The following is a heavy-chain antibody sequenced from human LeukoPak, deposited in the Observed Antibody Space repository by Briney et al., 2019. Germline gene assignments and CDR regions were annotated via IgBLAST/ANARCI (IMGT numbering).Heavy chain of an antibody. CDR2: IYYGGST. D-gene: IGHD6-6*01. CDR1: GDSISSSY. CDR3: ARHEYIAARPDY. J-gene: IGHJ4*02. Sequence: PSETLSLTCTVSGDSISSSYWSWIRQPPGKGLEWIGYIYYGGSTYYNPSLKSRVTMSVDTSKNQFSLKVNSVTAADTAVYYCARHEYIAARPDYWGQGTLVTVSS. V-gene: IGHV4-59*01.